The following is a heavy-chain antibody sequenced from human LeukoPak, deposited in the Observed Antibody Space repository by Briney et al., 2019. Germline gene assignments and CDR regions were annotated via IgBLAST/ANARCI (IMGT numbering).Heavy chain of an antibody. J-gene: IGHJ4*02. CDR1: GLTFRSYG. D-gene: IGHD2-15*01. CDR3: ATDRATQYFDY. Sequence: HSGGSLRLSCAASGLTFRSYGMHWVRQAPGKGLEWVAFIWYDGSNKYYADSVKGRFTISRDNSRNTLFLQMNSLRVEDTAVYYCATDRATQYFDYWGQGTQVSVPS. V-gene: IGHV3-30*02. CDR2: IWYDGSNK.